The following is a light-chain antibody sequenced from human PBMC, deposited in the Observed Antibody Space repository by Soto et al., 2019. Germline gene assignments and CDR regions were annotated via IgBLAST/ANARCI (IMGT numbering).Light chain of an antibody. CDR1: QTIINW. J-gene: IGKJ1*01. V-gene: IGKV1-5*03. CDR3: QQYHTYWWT. Sequence: DIQMTQSPSTLSASVGDRVTITCRASQTIINWLAWYQQKPGKASKLLIYKASSLESEVPSRFSGSGSETEFTLTINSLQPDDSATYYCQQYHTYWWTFGQGTKVDIK. CDR2: KAS.